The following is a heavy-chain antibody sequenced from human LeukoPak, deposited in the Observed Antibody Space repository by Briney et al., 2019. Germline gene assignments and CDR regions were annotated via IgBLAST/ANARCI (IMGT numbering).Heavy chain of an antibody. D-gene: IGHD4-17*01. CDR3: ARPRPTVTTFDY. CDR1: GFTFSSYA. V-gene: IGHV3-30-3*01. CDR2: ISYDGSNK. J-gene: IGHJ4*02. Sequence: GGSLRLSCAASGFTFSSYAMHWVRQAPGKGLEWVAVISYDGSNKYYADSVKGRFTISRDNSKNTLYLQMNSLRAEDTAVYYCARPRPTVTTFDYWGQGTLVTVSS.